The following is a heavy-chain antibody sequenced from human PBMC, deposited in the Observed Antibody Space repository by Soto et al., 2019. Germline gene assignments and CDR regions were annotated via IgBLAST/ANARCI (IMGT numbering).Heavy chain of an antibody. D-gene: IGHD2-2*01. Sequence: QVQLVQSGAEVKKPGSSVKVSCKASGGTFSSYAISWVRQAPGQGLEWMGGIIPIFGTANYAQKCQGRDTITADESTSTAYMELSSVGSEDTAVYYCASDASMGYCSSTGCLDSSDYYGMDVWGQGTTVTVSS. J-gene: IGHJ6*02. CDR3: ASDASMGYCSSTGCLDSSDYYGMDV. CDR1: GGTFSSYA. CDR2: IIPIFGTA. V-gene: IGHV1-69*01.